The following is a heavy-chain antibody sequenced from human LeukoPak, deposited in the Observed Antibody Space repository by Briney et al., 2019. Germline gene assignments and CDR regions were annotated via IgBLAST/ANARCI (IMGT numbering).Heavy chain of an antibody. J-gene: IGHJ4*02. CDR3: ARAPSFHYCSGGSCYFH. V-gene: IGHV5-51*01. CDR1: GYSFTSYW. D-gene: IGHD2-15*01. Sequence: GESLKISCKGSGYSFTSYWTGWVRQMPGKGLEWMGIIYPGDSDTRYSPSFQGQVTISADKSISTAYLQWSSLKASDTAMYYCARAPSFHYCSGGSCYFHWGQGTLVTVSS. CDR2: IYPGDSDT.